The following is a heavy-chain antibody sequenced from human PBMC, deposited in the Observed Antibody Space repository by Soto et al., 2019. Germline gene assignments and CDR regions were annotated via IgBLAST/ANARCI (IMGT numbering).Heavy chain of an antibody. Sequence: GGSLRLSCAASGFTFGTYAMNWVRQAPGKGLEWVSGISGSGGSTYYADSVKGRFTISRDNSKNTLYLRMNSLRADDTAVYYCAKDRSVDTRDWFDPWSQGTLVTVSS. CDR3: AKDRSVDTRDWFDP. V-gene: IGHV3-23*01. CDR1: GFTFGTYA. J-gene: IGHJ5*02. CDR2: ISGSGGST. D-gene: IGHD5-18*01.